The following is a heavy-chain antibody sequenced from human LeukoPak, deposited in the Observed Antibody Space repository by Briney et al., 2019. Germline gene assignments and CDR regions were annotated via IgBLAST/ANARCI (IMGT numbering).Heavy chain of an antibody. D-gene: IGHD4-23*01. Sequence: SETLSLTCTVSGVSISSYYWSWIRQPPGKGLEWIGYIYYSGSTNYNPSLKSRVTISVDTSKNQFSLKLSSVTAADTAVYYCAGGGGNPEIDGLGLDYWGQGTLVTVSS. CDR3: AGGGGNPEIDGLGLDY. J-gene: IGHJ4*02. CDR2: IYYSGST. V-gene: IGHV4-59*01. CDR1: GVSISSYY.